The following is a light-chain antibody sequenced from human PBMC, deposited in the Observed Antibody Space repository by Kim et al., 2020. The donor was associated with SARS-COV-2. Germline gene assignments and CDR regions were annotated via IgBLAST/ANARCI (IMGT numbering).Light chain of an antibody. V-gene: IGKV3-20*01. CDR3: QQYGSSPFT. Sequence: EIVLTQSPGTLSLSPGERATLSCRASQSVSRSYLAWYQQKVGQAPTLLIYGASSRAAGIPDRFSGSGSGTDFTLTISRLEPEDFAVYYCQQYGSSPFTFGGGTKMEI. CDR1: QSVSRSY. J-gene: IGKJ4*01. CDR2: GAS.